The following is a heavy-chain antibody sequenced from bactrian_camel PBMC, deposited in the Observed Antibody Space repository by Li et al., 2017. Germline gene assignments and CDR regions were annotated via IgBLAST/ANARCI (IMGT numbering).Heavy chain of an antibody. D-gene: IGHD1*01. J-gene: IGHJ4*01. Sequence: HVQLVESGGGSFQTGGSLRLSCARHYSGYSMAWFRQAPGLEREGVAALLIDESTMYADSVEGRFTISKDNVGTVYLTMDSLRPEDTAMLYCVTSFGRFGYEFKYWGQGTQVTVS. CDR2: LLIDEST. CDR1: HYSGYS. CDR3: VTSFGRFGYEFKY. V-gene: IGHV3S53*01.